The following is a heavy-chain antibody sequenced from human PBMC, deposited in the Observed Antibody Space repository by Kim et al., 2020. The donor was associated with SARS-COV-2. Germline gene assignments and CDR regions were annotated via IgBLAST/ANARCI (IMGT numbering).Heavy chain of an antibody. CDR3: ATAPPYYDSSGYYLDWFDP. D-gene: IGHD3-22*01. J-gene: IGHJ5*02. V-gene: IGHV1-24*01. Sequence: ASVKVSCKVSGYTLTELSMHWVRQAPGKGLEWMGGSDPEDGETIYAQKFQGRVTMTEDTSTDTAYMELSSLRSEDTAVYYCATAPPYYDSSGYYLDWFDPWGQGTLVTVSS. CDR1: GYTLTELS. CDR2: SDPEDGET.